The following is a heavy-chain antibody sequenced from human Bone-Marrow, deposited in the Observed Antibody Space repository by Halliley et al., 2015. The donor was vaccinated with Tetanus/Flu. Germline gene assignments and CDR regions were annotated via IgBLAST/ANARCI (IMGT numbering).Heavy chain of an antibody. J-gene: IGHJ2*01. Sequence: EWIAYISRNAVPPKTYTESVKGRFTISRDNAKNSLYLQMNTLRAEDTAFYYCARGNEGYFDLWGRGTLVTVSS. CDR3: ARGNEGYFDL. V-gene: IGHV3-48*03. CDR2: ISRNAVPPK.